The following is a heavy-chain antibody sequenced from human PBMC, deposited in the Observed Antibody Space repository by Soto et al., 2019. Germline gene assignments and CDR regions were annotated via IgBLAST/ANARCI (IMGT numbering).Heavy chain of an antibody. CDR2: ISSDGHHQ. J-gene: IGHJ4*02. CDR1: GFTFNDYA. Sequence: SLRLSCATAGFTFNDYAMYWVRQAPCQGLEWVAMISSDGHHQFYVDNLRGRFTVSRDNSKNTLFLQMNSLRPEDTAVYYCSRGTYYPQSSGLHADYWGPGTVVTVSS. V-gene: IGHV3-30*03. CDR3: SRGTYYPQSSGLHADY. D-gene: IGHD3-22*01.